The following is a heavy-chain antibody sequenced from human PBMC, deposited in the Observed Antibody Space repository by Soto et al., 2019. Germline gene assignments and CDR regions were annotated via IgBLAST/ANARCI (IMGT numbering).Heavy chain of an antibody. D-gene: IGHD2-2*01. CDR1: GFTFSSYG. CDR2: IWYDGSNK. V-gene: IGHV3-33*01. CDR3: ARDHGGVVVPAARGLSYYFDY. Sequence: GGSLRLSCAASGFTFSSYGMHWVRQAPGKGLEWVAVIWYDGSNKYYADSVKGRFTISRDNSKNTLYLQMNSLRAEDTAVYYCARDHGGVVVPAARGLSYYFDYWGQGTLVTVSS. J-gene: IGHJ4*02.